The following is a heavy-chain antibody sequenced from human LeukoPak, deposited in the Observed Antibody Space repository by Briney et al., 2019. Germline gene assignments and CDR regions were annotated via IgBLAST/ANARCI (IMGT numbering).Heavy chain of an antibody. CDR3: ASQGTGDYYDSSDY. CDR1: GYTFTGYY. J-gene: IGHJ4*02. Sequence: ASVKVSCKASGYTFTGYYMHWVRQAPGQGLEWMGRINPNSGGTNYAQKFQGRVTMTRDTSISTAYMELSRLRSDDTAVYYCASQGTGDYYDSSDYWGQGTLVTVSS. D-gene: IGHD3-22*01. CDR2: INPNSGGT. V-gene: IGHV1-2*06.